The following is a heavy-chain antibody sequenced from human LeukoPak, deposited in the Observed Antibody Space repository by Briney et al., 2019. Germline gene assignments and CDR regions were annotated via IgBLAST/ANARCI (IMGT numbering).Heavy chain of an antibody. CDR1: GFTFSSYS. Sequence: PGGSLRLSCAASGFTFSSYSMNWVRQAPGKGLEWISYISPSGSTIYYVDSVKGRFITSRDNAKDSLYLQMNSLRVEDTAVYYCARDPRGPDYWGQGTLVTVSS. CDR3: ARDPRGPDY. CDR2: ISPSGSTI. J-gene: IGHJ4*02. V-gene: IGHV3-48*04.